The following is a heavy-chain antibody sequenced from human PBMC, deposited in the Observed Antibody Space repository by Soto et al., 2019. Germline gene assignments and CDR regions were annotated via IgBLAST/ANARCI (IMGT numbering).Heavy chain of an antibody. Sequence: SETLSLTCAVYGGSFSGYYWSWIRQPPGKGLEWIGEINHSGSTNYNPSLKSRVTISVDTSKNQFSLKLSSVTAADTAVYYCARGARVIPCVWSVWKYFQHWGQGTLVTVSS. CDR1: GGSFSGYY. V-gene: IGHV4-34*01. CDR3: ARGARVIPCVWSVWKYFQH. CDR2: INHSGST. D-gene: IGHD2-21*01. J-gene: IGHJ1*01.